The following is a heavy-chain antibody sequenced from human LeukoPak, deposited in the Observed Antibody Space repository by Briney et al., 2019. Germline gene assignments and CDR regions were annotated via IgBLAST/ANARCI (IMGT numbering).Heavy chain of an antibody. Sequence: GGSLRLSCAASGFTFSSYWMHWVRQAPGKGLVWVSRINGDGITTTYADSVRGRFTISRDNAKNTLYLQMNSLRAEDTAVYYCARDGFGGSYSFWGQGTLVTVSS. CDR3: ARDGFGGSYSF. D-gene: IGHD1-26*01. V-gene: IGHV3-74*03. J-gene: IGHJ4*02. CDR1: GFTFSSYW. CDR2: INGDGITT.